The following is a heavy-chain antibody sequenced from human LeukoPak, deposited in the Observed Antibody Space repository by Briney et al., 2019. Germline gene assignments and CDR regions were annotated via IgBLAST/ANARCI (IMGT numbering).Heavy chain of an antibody. CDR1: GDTFTTYD. V-gene: IGHV1-8*01. D-gene: IGHD3-3*01. Sequence: ASVKVSCKASGDTFTTYDINWVRQAPGQGLEWMGWMNPKSGNTVYAQKFQGRVIMTRDTSKSTAYMELSSLRSEDTAVYYCGRAITIFDYYYMDVWGKGFTVTVSS. J-gene: IGHJ6*03. CDR3: GRAITIFDYYYMDV. CDR2: MNPKSGNT.